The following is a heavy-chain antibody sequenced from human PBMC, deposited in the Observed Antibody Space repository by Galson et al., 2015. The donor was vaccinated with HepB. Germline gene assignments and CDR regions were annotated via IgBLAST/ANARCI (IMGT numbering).Heavy chain of an antibody. J-gene: IGHJ4*02. CDR3: AKHLEFTIFGVVGEYYFDY. CDR1: GFTFSSYA. Sequence: SLRLSCAASGFTFSSYAMSWVRQAPGKGLEWVSAISGSGGSTYYADSVKGRFTISRDNSKNTLYLQMNSLRAEDTAVYYCAKHLEFTIFGVVGEYYFDYWGQGTLVTVSS. CDR2: ISGSGGST. D-gene: IGHD3-3*01. V-gene: IGHV3-23*01.